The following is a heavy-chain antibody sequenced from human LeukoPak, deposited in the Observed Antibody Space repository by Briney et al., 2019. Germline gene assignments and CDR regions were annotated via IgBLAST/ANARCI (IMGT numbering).Heavy chain of an antibody. CDR1: GGSLNSGAYY. CDR3: AGCSGGSPIDAFHI. J-gene: IGHJ3*02. D-gene: IGHD2-15*01. CDR2: IYYSGSN. V-gene: IGHV4-31*03. Sequence: SQTLSLTCTVSGGSLNSGAYYWSWIRQHPGKGLEWIGYIYYSGSNYYNPSLKSRVTKSVDTSKNQFSLKLSSVTAADTAVYYCAGCSGGSPIDAFHIWGQGTMVTVSS.